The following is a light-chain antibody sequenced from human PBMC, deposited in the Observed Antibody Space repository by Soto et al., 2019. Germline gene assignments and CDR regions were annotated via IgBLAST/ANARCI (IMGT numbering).Light chain of an antibody. CDR3: QQLNSYPIT. CDR2: AAS. CDR1: QDISSY. Sequence: DIQLTQSPSFLSASVGDRVAITCRASQDISSYLAWYQQKPGKAPNLLIYAASSLQSGVPSRFSGSGSGTEFTLTISSLQPEDFATYFCQQLNSYPITVGQWTRLQIK. V-gene: IGKV1-9*01. J-gene: IGKJ5*01.